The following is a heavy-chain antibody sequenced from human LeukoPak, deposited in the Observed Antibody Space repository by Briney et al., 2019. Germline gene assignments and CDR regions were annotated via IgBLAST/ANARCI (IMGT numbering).Heavy chain of an antibody. CDR2: ISAYNGNT. D-gene: IGHD1-26*01. CDR3: ARVHSEYYFDY. J-gene: IGHJ4*02. Sequence: GESLKISCKGSGYSFTSYWNGWVRQAPGQGLEWMGWISAYNGNTNYAQKIQGRVTMTTDTSTSTAYMELRSLRSDDTAVYYCARVHSEYYFDYWGQGTLVTVSS. CDR1: GYSFTSYW. V-gene: IGHV1-18*04.